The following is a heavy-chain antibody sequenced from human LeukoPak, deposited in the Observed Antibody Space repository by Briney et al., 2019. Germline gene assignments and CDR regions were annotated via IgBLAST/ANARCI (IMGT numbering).Heavy chain of an antibody. J-gene: IGHJ4*02. Sequence: ASVKVSCKASGYTFTSCGISWVRQAPGQGLEWMGWISAYNGDTNYARSLQGRVTLTTDTSTSTVYMELRSLRSDDTAVYYCARDRGIAATGTPSDYWGQGTQVTVSS. V-gene: IGHV1-18*01. CDR3: ARDRGIAATGTPSDY. CDR2: ISAYNGDT. D-gene: IGHD6-13*01. CDR1: GYTFTSCG.